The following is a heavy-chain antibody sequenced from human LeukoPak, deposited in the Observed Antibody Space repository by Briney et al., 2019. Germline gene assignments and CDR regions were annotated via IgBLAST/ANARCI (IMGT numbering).Heavy chain of an antibody. V-gene: IGHV4-34*01. CDR1: GGSFSGYY. Sequence: SETLSLTCAVYGGSFSGYYWSWIRQPPGKGLEWIGEINHSGSTNYNPSLKSRVTISVDTSKNQFSLKLSSVTAADTAVYYCARSLVGYYYGSGTYYYFDYWGQGTLVTASS. J-gene: IGHJ4*02. CDR3: ARSLVGYYYGSGTYYYFDY. D-gene: IGHD3-10*01. CDR2: INHSGST.